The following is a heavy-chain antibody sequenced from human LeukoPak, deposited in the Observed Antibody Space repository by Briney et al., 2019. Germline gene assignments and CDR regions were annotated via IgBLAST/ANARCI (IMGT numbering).Heavy chain of an antibody. J-gene: IGHJ4*02. CDR1: GGSIGSYY. CDR3: ARDADSSGYYLDY. V-gene: IGHV4-59*01. Sequence: SETLSLTCTVSGGSIGSYYWSWIRQPPGKGLEWIGYIYYSGSTKYNPSLKSRVTISVDTSKNQCSLKLSSVTAADTAVYYCARDADSSGYYLDYWGQGTLVTVSS. D-gene: IGHD3-22*01. CDR2: IYYSGST.